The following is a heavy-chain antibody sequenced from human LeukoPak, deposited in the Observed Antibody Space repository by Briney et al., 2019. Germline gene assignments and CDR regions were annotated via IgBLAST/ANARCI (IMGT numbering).Heavy chain of an antibody. J-gene: IGHJ5*02. CDR1: GYTFSDYT. CDR2: IIPLFATP. Sequence: ASVKVSCKTSGYTFSDYTINWVRQAPGQGLEWMGGIIPLFATPNYAQKFQDRVTITADKSTSTAYMELSSLRSEDTAVYYCARAGIPGYCSSATCSNWFDPWGQGTLVTVSS. V-gene: IGHV1-69*06. CDR3: ARAGIPGYCSSATCSNWFDP. D-gene: IGHD2-15*01.